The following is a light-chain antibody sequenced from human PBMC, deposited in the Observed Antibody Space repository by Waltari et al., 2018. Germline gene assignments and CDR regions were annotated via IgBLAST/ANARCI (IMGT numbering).Light chain of an antibody. Sequence: QSVLTQAPSASGTPGQRVIIPCSGSSSNIGNNPVNWYQQVPGTAPQLLIFYNNEGASGGPDRVSGSKSGTSAAVAISGVQSEDEADYYCASWDDGLNGWVFGGGTRLTVL. V-gene: IGLV1-44*01. J-gene: IGLJ3*02. CDR1: SSNIGNNP. CDR3: ASWDDGLNGWV. CDR2: YNN.